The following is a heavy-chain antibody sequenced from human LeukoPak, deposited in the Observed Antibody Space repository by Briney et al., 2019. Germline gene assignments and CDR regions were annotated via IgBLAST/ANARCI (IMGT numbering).Heavy chain of an antibody. CDR1: GYTFTGYY. J-gene: IGHJ6*02. CDR3: ARGRYYDSSGYYEMYYYYYGMDV. V-gene: IGHV1-2*02. CDR2: INPNSGGT. D-gene: IGHD3-22*01. Sequence: ASVKVSCKASGYTFTGYYMHWVRQAPGQGLEWMGWINPNSGGTNYAQKFQGRVTMTRDTSISTAYMELRRLRSDDTAEYYCARGRYYDSSGYYEMYYYYYGMDVWGQGTTVTVSS.